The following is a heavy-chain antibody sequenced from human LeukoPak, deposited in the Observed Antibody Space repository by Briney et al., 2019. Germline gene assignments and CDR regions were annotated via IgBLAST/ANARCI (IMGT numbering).Heavy chain of an antibody. V-gene: IGHV3-48*04. CDR3: AELGITMIGGV. J-gene: IGHJ6*04. Sequence: TGGSLRLSCAASGFTFNNYGLSWVRQAPGKGLEWVSYISSSGSTIYYADSVKGRFTISRDNAKNSLYLQMNSLRAEDTAVYYCAELGITMIGGVWGKGTTVTTSS. D-gene: IGHD3-10*02. CDR1: GFTFNNYG. CDR2: ISSSGSTI.